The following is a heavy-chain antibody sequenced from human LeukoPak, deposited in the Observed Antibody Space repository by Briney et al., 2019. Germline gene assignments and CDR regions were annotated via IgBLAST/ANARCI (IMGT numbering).Heavy chain of an antibody. CDR1: GFIFSGYY. D-gene: IGHD2-15*01. CDR2: ISTTGSDI. CDR3: ARDPGYCSGGSCQYYYYYYMDV. J-gene: IGHJ6*03. V-gene: IGHV3-11*04. Sequence: GGSLRLSCAASGFIFSGYYMSWVRQAPGKGLEWISYISTTGSDIYYADSVRGRFTNSRGNAKNSLYLQMNSLRAEDTAVYYCARDPGYCSGGSCQYYYYYYMDVWGKGTTVTVSS.